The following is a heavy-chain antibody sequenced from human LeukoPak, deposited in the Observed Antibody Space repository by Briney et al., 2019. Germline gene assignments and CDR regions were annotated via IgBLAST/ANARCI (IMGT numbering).Heavy chain of an antibody. CDR2: IRSQAYGGTT. Sequence: PGGSLRLSCTVSGFTFGDHAMSWFRQAPGKGLEWVGLIRSQAYGGTTEYAASVKGRFTISRDDSTSIAYLQMHGLKTEDTAVYYCSREAGDCYTTGCDYNYYYMDVWGKGTTVTVSS. CDR1: GFTFGDHA. CDR3: SREAGDCYTTGCDYNYYYMDV. J-gene: IGHJ6*03. V-gene: IGHV3-49*03. D-gene: IGHD2-2*01.